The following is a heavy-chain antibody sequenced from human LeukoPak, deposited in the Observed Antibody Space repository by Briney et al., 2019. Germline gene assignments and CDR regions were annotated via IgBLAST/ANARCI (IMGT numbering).Heavy chain of an antibody. CDR2: ISGSGLRT. CDR3: VRGPTPIAAPNPE. CDR1: GFTFSSYA. Sequence: GGSLRLSCAASGFTFSSYAMSWVRQAPGKGLVWVSVISGSGLRTYYADSVKGRFTISRDNSKNTLYLQMNSLRAEDTAVYYCVRGPTPIAAPNPEWGQGTLVTVSS. D-gene: IGHD6-13*01. V-gene: IGHV3-23*01. J-gene: IGHJ4*02.